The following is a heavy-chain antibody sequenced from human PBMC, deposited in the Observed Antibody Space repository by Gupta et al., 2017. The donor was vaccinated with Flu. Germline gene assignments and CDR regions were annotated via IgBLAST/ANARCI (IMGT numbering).Heavy chain of an antibody. Sequence: EAQLVESGGGLVKPGGSRRLSGAASGVNLGVYYISWVRQAPGKGLELVSSLSSSSSYRYFSDSVKGRFTISRDNAKNSLYLQMNSLRAEDTAVYYCARHFSDRDAFDIWGQGTMVTVSS. CDR2: LSSSSSYR. CDR1: GVNLGVYY. CDR3: ARHFSDRDAFDI. J-gene: IGHJ3*02. D-gene: IGHD3-22*01. V-gene: IGHV3-21*01.